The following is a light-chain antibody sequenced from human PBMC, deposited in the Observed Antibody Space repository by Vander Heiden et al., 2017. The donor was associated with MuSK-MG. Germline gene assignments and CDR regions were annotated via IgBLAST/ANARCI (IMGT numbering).Light chain of an antibody. CDR3: QQYHIYPVT. CDR1: QSITSR. J-gene: IGKJ4*01. CDR2: QAS. Sequence: DIEMTQSPSTLSASVGDRVTITCRASQSITSRLAWYQQKPGRAPKLLIYQASTLEGGVPSRFSGSGSGTEFTLTISSLQHDDFATYYCQQYHIYPVTFGGGTKVENK. V-gene: IGKV1-5*03.